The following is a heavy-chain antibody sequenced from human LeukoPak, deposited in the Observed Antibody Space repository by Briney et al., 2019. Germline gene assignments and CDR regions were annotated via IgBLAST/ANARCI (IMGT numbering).Heavy chain of an antibody. D-gene: IGHD2-15*01. V-gene: IGHV3-7*01. CDR1: GFTFSSYW. J-gene: IGHJ5*02. Sequence: GGSLRLSCAASGFTFSSYWMSWVRQAPGKGLEWVANIRQDGSEKYYVDSVKGRFTISRDNAKNSLYLQMNSLRAEDTAVYYCARHIVVVVAATGWFDPWGQGTLVTVSS. CDR3: ARHIVVVVAATGWFDP. CDR2: IRQDGSEK.